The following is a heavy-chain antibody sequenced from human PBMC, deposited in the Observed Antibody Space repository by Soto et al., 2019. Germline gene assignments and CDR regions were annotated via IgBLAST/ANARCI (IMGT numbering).Heavy chain of an antibody. J-gene: IGHJ6*02. V-gene: IGHV3-15*01. CDR2: IKSKTDGGTT. CDR1: GFTFSNAW. CDR3: TTGPLDDGDYYRYYYYGMDV. D-gene: IGHD4-17*01. Sequence: EVQLVESGGGLVKPGGSLRLSCAASGFTFSNAWMSWVRQAPGKGLEWVGRIKSKTDGGTTDYAAPVKGRFTISRDDSKNTLYLQMNSLKTEDTAVYYCTTGPLDDGDYYRYYYYGMDVWGQGTTVTVSS.